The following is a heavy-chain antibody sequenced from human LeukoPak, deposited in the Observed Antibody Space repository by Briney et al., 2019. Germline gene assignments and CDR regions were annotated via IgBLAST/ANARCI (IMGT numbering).Heavy chain of an antibody. J-gene: IGHJ4*02. V-gene: IGHV3-7*01. Sequence: GGSLRLSCAASGFTFSSYWMSWVRQAPGKGLEWVANIKQDGNEKYYVDSVKGRFTISRDNAKNSLYLQMNSLRAEDTAVYYCARGGYCSSSSCYLDYWGQGTLVTVSS. CDR3: ARGGYCSSSSCYLDY. CDR1: GFTFSSYW. D-gene: IGHD2-2*01. CDR2: IKQDGNEK.